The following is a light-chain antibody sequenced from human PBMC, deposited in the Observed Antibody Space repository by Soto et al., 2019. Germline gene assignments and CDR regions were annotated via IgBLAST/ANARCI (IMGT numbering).Light chain of an antibody. Sequence: QSALTQVASVSGSPGQSITISCTGTSSDVASYNYVSWYQQHTDKASKLMIYEVSNRPSGVSNRFSGYKSGNTAFLPIFELHAWDVADYYCASYTSSSTEVFGTGTKGTAL. CDR1: SSDVASYNY. V-gene: IGLV2-14*01. CDR2: EVS. CDR3: ASYTSSSTEV. J-gene: IGLJ1*01.